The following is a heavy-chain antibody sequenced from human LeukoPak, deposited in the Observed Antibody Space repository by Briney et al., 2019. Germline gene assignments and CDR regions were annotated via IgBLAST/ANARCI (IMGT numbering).Heavy chain of an antibody. D-gene: IGHD6-19*01. CDR2: ISGSGGNT. Sequence: PGGSLRLSCAASGFTFSSYAMSWVRQAPGKGLEWVSSISGSGGNTYYADSVKGRFTISRDNPKNTLYLQMNSLRAEDTAVYYCAKLSAVTGYFDYWGQGTLVTVSS. J-gene: IGHJ4*02. CDR3: AKLSAVTGYFDY. V-gene: IGHV3-23*01. CDR1: GFTFSSYA.